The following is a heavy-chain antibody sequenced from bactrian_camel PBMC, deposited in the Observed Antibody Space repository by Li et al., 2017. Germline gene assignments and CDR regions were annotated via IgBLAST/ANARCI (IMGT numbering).Heavy chain of an antibody. CDR2: LSRTSER. J-gene: IGHJ7*01. Sequence: HVQLVESGGGSVQAGASLTLSCTATGFNIDGHDMAWYRLPLGKECELASRLSRTSERTYGEAAKGRFTISKDSAKRILYLQMNALQPDDTAVYTCALGARTGSTNDCTPWGMDYWGQGTQVTISS. V-gene: IGHV3S55*01. D-gene: IGHD1*01. CDR1: GFNIDGHD.